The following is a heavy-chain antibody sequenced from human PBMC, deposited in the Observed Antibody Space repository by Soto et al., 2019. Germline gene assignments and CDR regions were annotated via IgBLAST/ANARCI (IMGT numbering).Heavy chain of an antibody. D-gene: IGHD3-3*01. J-gene: IGHJ4*02. CDR1: GFTFSSYS. V-gene: IGHV3-21*01. CDR3: ARDPGLYDFWSGYDY. Sequence: EVQLVESGGGLVKPGGSLRLSCAASGFTFSSYSMNWVRQAPGKGMEWVSSISSSSSYIYYADSVKGRFTISRDNAKKSLYLQMNSLRAEDTAVYSCARDPGLYDFWSGYDYWGQGTLVTVSS. CDR2: ISSSSSYI.